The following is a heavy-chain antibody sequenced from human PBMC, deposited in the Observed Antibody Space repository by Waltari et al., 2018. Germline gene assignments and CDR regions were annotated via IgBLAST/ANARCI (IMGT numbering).Heavy chain of an antibody. CDR3: ARGPEYYGDYWEPLDY. V-gene: IGHV4-34*01. CDR2: INHSGST. Sequence: QVQLQQWGAGLLKPSETLSLTCAVYGGSFSGYYWSWIRQPPGKGLEWIGEINHSGSTNYNPSLKSRVTISVDTSKNQFSLKLSSVTAADTAVYYCARGPEYYGDYWEPLDYWGQGTLVTVSS. D-gene: IGHD4-17*01. J-gene: IGHJ4*02. CDR1: GGSFSGYY.